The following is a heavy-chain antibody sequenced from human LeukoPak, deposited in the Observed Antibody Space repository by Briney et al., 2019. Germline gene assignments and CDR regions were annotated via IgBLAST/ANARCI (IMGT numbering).Heavy chain of an antibody. CDR1: GFTFGDYA. J-gene: IGHJ4*02. CDR3: TRKGDYYDSSGYTPFDY. D-gene: IGHD3-22*01. V-gene: IGHV3-49*04. Sequence: PGGSLRLSCTASGFTFGDYAMSWVRQAPGKGLEGVGFIRSKAYGGTTEYAASVKGRFTISRDDSKSIAYLQMNSLKTEDTAVYYCTRKGDYYDSSGYTPFDYWGQGTLVTVSS. CDR2: IRSKAYGGTT.